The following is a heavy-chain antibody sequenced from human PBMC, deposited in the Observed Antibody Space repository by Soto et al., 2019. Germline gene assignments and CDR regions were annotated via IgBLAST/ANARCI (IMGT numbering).Heavy chain of an antibody. D-gene: IGHD2-15*01. CDR1: GFTFSSYA. J-gene: IGHJ4*02. Sequence: EVQLLESGGGLVQPGGSLRLSCAASGFTFSSYAMSWVRQAPGKGLEWVSAISGSGGSTYYADSVKGRFTISRDNSKNTLYLQMNSLRAEDTAVYYCAKEYCSDGSCYRRHFDYWGQGTLVTVSS. V-gene: IGHV3-23*01. CDR3: AKEYCSDGSCYRRHFDY. CDR2: ISGSGGST.